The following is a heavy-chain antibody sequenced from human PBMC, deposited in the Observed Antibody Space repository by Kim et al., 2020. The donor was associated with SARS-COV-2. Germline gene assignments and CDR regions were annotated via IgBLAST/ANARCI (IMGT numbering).Heavy chain of an antibody. CDR3: TRSGYSSGWTDY. V-gene: IGHV6-1*01. J-gene: IGHJ4*02. D-gene: IGHD6-19*01. Sequence: YSVSVKSRITINPDTSKNQFSLPLNSVTPEDTAVYYCTRSGYSSGWTDYWGQGTLVTVSS.